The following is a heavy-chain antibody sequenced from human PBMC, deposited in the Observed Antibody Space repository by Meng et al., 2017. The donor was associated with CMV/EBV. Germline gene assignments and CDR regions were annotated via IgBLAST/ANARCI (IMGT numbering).Heavy chain of an antibody. J-gene: IGHJ5*02. CDR3: ARGVGGWFDP. CDR2: INHSGST. D-gene: IGHD1-26*01. Sequence: AHAQMWGRGALEPAETLSLTCAVYGGSFSGYSWSWSRQPPGKGLEWIGEINHSGSTNYNPSLKSRVTISVDTSKNQFSLKLSSVTAADTAVYYCARGVGGWFDPWGQGTLVTVSS. V-gene: IGHV4-34*01. CDR1: GGSFSGYS.